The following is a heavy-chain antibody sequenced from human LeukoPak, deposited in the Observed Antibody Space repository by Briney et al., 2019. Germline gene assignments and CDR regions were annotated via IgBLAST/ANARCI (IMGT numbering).Heavy chain of an antibody. Sequence: SETLSLTCTLSGGSISSYYWSWIRQPPGKGLEWIGYIYYSGSTIYNPSLKSRVTISVDTSKNQFSLKLSSVTAADTAVYYCARGRMVTTFFYYYYMDVWGKGTTVTVSS. D-gene: IGHD4-17*01. CDR2: IYYSGST. J-gene: IGHJ6*03. V-gene: IGHV4-59*01. CDR1: GGSISSYY. CDR3: ARGRMVTTFFYYYYMDV.